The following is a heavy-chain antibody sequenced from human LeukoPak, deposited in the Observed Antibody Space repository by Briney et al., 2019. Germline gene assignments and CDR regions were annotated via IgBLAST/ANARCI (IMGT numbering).Heavy chain of an antibody. Sequence: GASVKVSCKASGYTFTSYYMHWVRQAPGQGLEWMGIINPSGGSTSYAQRFQGRVTMTRDTSTSTAYMELRSLRSDDTAVYYCARDGLYGSGSYPFDYWGQGTLVTVSS. CDR2: INPSGGST. D-gene: IGHD3-10*01. CDR1: GYTFTSYY. CDR3: ARDGLYGSGSYPFDY. J-gene: IGHJ4*02. V-gene: IGHV1-46*01.